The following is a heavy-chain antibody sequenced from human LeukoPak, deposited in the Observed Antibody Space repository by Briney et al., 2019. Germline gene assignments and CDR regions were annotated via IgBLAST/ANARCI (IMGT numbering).Heavy chain of an antibody. J-gene: IGHJ6*02. CDR2: INPSGGST. V-gene: IGHV1-46*01. CDR1: GDTVTSYY. Sequence: GSVKVSCKASGDTVTSYYMHWGRQAPGQGVEWMGIINPSGGSTSYAQKFHGRVTMTRDTSTSTVYMELSSLRSEDTAVYYCARDRYSSGFLGMDVWGQGTTVTVSS. CDR3: ARDRYSSGFLGMDV. D-gene: IGHD6-19*01.